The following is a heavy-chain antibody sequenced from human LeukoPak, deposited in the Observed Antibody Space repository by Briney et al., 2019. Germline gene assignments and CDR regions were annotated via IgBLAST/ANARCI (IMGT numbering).Heavy chain of an antibody. D-gene: IGHD1-26*01. V-gene: IGHV1-2*04. Sequence: ASVKVSCKASGYTFTGYYMHWVRQAPGQGLEWMGWINPNSGGTNYAQKFQGWVTMTRDTSISTAYMELSRLRSDDTAVYYCARAQWELPAGDASDIWGQGTMVTVSS. J-gene: IGHJ3*02. CDR3: ARAQWELPAGDASDI. CDR2: INPNSGGT. CDR1: GYTFTGYY.